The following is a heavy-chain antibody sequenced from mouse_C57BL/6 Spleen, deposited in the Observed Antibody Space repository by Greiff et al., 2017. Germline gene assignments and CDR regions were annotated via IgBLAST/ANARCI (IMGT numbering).Heavy chain of an antibody. CDR2: IDPETGGT. CDR3: TRSDYGSSYGYFDV. J-gene: IGHJ1*03. V-gene: IGHV1-15*01. Sequence: VQLQQSGAELVRPGASVTLSCKASGYTFTDYEMHWVKQTPVHGLEWIGAIDPETGGTAYNQKFKGKAILTADKSSSTAYMELRSLTSEDSAVYYCTRSDYGSSYGYFDVWCTGTTVTVSS. D-gene: IGHD1-1*01. CDR1: GYTFTDYE.